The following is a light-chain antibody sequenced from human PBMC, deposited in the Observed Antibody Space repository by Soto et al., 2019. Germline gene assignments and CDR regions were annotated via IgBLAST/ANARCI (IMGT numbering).Light chain of an antibody. CDR2: DAS. Sequence: DIQMTQSPSSLSASVGDRVTITCRASQSIGNWLAWYQQKPGKAPNLLIYDASTLEHGVPSRFSGSASGTAFTLTISSLQPYDFATYYRQQYNSYSPRTFGQGPRWIS. CDR1: QSIGNW. CDR3: QQYNSYSPRT. J-gene: IGKJ1*01. V-gene: IGKV1-5*01.